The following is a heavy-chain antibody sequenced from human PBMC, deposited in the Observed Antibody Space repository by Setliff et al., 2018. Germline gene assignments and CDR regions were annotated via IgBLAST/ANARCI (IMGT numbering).Heavy chain of an antibody. CDR3: ARGYCSSPSCFFAGWFDP. CDR1: GGSISSGSNY. V-gene: IGHV4-61*09. J-gene: IGHJ5*02. Sequence: SETLSLTCTVSGGSISSGSNYWSWIRQPAGKGLEWIGHIDPSGNTNYSPSLKSRVTISVDTSKNQFSLKLTSVTAADTAVYYCARGYCSSPSCFFAGWFDPWGQRTLVTVSS. CDR2: IDPSGNT. D-gene: IGHD2-2*01.